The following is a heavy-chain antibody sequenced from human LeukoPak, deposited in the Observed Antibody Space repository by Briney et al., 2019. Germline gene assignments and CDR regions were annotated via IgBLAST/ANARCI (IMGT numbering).Heavy chain of an antibody. CDR2: INSDGSST. D-gene: IGHD3-10*01. V-gene: IGHV3-74*01. Sequence: GGSLRLSCAASGFTFSSYWMHWVRQAPGKGLVWVSRINSDGSSTSYADSVKGRFTISGDNAKNTLYLQMNSLRAEDTAVYYCARGPPRITMVRGVIYWFDPWGQGTLVTVSS. CDR3: ARGPPRITMVRGVIYWFDP. J-gene: IGHJ5*02. CDR1: GFTFSSYW.